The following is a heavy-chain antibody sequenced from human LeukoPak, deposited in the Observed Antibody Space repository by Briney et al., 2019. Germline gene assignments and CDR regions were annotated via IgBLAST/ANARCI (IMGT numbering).Heavy chain of an antibody. CDR1: GFTFSSYS. CDR3: TRVQWLAYYTMDV. Sequence: GGSLRLSCAASGFTFSSYSMNWVSQAPGKGLEWVSSISSSSSYIYYADSVRGRFTISRDNAKNSLYLQMNSLRAEDTAVYYCTRVQWLAYYTMDVWGQGTTVTVSS. D-gene: IGHD6-19*01. CDR2: ISSSSSYI. J-gene: IGHJ6*02. V-gene: IGHV3-21*04.